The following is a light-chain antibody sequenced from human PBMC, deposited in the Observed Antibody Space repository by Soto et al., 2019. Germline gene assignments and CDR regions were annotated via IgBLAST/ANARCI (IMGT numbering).Light chain of an antibody. Sequence: DIQMTQSPSSVSASVGDRVTITCRASQGISSWLAWYQQKPGKAPKLLIYAASSLQSGVPSRFSGSGSGTDFTLPISRMYAYDVSIFSCQLANSFPLTVGGGTK. J-gene: IGKJ4*01. CDR3: QLANSFPLT. CDR2: AAS. CDR1: QGISSW. V-gene: IGKV1-12*01.